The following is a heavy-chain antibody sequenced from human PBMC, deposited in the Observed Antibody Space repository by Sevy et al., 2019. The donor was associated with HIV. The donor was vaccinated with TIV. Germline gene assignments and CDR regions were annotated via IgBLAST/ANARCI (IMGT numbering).Heavy chain of an antibody. J-gene: IGHJ6*02. D-gene: IGHD5-12*01. CDR2: ISAYNGNT. CDR1: GYTFTSYG. CDR3: ARVEVAMNYYYYGMDV. Sequence: ASVKVSCKASGYTFTSYGISWVRQAPGQGLEWMGWISAYNGNTNYAQKLQGRVTMTTDTSTSTAYMELRSLGSDDTAVYYCARVEVAMNYYYYGMDVWGQGTTVTVS. V-gene: IGHV1-18*01.